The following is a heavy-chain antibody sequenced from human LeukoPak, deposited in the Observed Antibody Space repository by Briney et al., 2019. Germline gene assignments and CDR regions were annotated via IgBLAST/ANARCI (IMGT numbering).Heavy chain of an antibody. J-gene: IGHJ6*02. CDR1: GFTFSSYA. CDR2: ISGSGGST. CDR3: AKDLQQWLERGMDV. Sequence: GGSLRLSCAASGFTFSSYAMSWVRQAPGKGLEWVSAISGSGGSTYYADSVKGRFTISRDNSKNTLYLQMNSLRAEDTAVYYCAKDLQQWLERGMDVWGQGTTVTVSS. V-gene: IGHV3-23*01. D-gene: IGHD6-19*01.